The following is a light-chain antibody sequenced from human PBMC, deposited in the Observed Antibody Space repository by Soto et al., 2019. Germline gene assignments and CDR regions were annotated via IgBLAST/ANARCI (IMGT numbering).Light chain of an antibody. CDR2: AAS. Sequence: DIEMTQSPSSLAASLGDRVIITCRASQDISSWLAWYQQKPGKAPKLLVSAASTLQSGVPARFSGSGSGTEVTLHLRNLEAEDVGTLFCLRSNSFPRVFGQGTKLEIK. CDR3: LRSNSFPRV. J-gene: IGKJ1*01. CDR1: QDISSW. V-gene: IGKV1-12*01.